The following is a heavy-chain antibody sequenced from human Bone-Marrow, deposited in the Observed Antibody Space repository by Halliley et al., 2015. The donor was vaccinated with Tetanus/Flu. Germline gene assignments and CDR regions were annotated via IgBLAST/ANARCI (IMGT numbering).Heavy chain of an antibody. V-gene: IGHV3-11*05. J-gene: IGHJ4*02. Sequence: VAYISSGSTYTFHADSVKGRFTISRDNAKNSLYLQMNSLGAEDTAYYYCARDFRPPGEYYFDHWGQGTLVTVSS. CDR2: ISSGSTYT. CDR3: ARDFRPPGEYYFDH.